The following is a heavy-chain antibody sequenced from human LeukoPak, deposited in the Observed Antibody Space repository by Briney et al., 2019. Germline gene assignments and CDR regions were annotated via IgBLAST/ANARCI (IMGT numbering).Heavy chain of an antibody. D-gene: IGHD3-10*01. CDR1: GFTFSSYS. CDR2: ISSSSSYI. V-gene: IGHV3-21*01. CDR3: ARDTHYYGSGSPAFDI. J-gene: IGHJ3*02. Sequence: GGSLRLSCAASGFTFSSYSMNWVRQAPGKGLEWVSSISSSSSYIYYADSVKGRFTISRDNAKNSLYLQMNSLRAEDTAVYYCARDTHYYGSGSPAFDIWGQGTMVTVSS.